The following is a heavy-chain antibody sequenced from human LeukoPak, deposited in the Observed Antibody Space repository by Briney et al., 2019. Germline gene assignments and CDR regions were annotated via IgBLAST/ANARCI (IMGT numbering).Heavy chain of an antibody. CDR2: INPSGGST. CDR1: GYTFTSYY. Sequence: ASVKVSCKASGYTFTSYYMHWVRQAPGQGLEWMGIINPSGGSTSYAQKFQGRVTMTRDTSTSTVYMELSSLRSEDTAVYYCASGLGCSSTSCYQDYYYYYMDVWGKGTTVTVSS. CDR3: ASGLGCSSTSCYQDYYYYYMDV. V-gene: IGHV1-46*03. J-gene: IGHJ6*03. D-gene: IGHD2-2*01.